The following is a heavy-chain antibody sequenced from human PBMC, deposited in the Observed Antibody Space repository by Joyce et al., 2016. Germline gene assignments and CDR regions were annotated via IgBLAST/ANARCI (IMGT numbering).Heavy chain of an antibody. V-gene: IGHV3-72*01. CDR3: SRGDPSTTNRFDP. CDR2: SRDKASRYTT. Sequence: EMQLVESGGGLVQPGGSLRLSCAASGSTLTDHYVDWVRQAPGKGLEWIGRSRDKASRYTTEYAASVKGRFTISRDDSENSVYLQMNSLKIEDTAVYYCSRGDPSTTNRFDPWGQGTLVFVSS. CDR1: GSTLTDHY. D-gene: IGHD2-8*01. J-gene: IGHJ5*02.